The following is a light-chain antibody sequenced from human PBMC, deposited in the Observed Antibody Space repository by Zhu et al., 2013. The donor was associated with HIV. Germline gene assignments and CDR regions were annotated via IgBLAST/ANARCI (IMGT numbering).Light chain of an antibody. CDR1: QSVRKNI. J-gene: IGKJ4*01. Sequence: DIVLTQSPGTLSLSPGERATLSCRASQSVRKNILSWYQQKPGQPPRLLIYGASNRANNIPDRFSGSGSGTEFTLSISRLEPEDFAVYYCQQYDRSPLTFGGGTTVEIK. V-gene: IGKV3-20*01. CDR2: GAS. CDR3: QQYDRSPLT.